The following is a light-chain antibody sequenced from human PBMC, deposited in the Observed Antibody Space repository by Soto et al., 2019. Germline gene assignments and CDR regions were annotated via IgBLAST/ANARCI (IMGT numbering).Light chain of an antibody. V-gene: IGLV6-57*01. J-gene: IGLJ2*01. CDR1: SGSIASNY. CDR3: QSYDSDTVI. Sequence: NFMLTQPHSVSESPGQTVTISCTRSSGSIASNYVQWYQQRPGSSPTIVIYEDNQRPSGVPDRFSGSIDSSSSSASLTISGLKSDDEADYYCQSYDSDTVIFGGGTKLTVL. CDR2: EDN.